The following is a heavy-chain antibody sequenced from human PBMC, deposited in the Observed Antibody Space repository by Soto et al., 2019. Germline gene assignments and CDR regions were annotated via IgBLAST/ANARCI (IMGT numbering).Heavy chain of an antibody. CDR3: ARGQRFSDWFDP. D-gene: IGHD3-3*01. V-gene: IGHV4-4*07. CDR2: IYSSGST. Sequence: KPWETLSLTGTVTGGAISGYYWTWIRQSDGEGLEWIGRIYSSGSTNYNPSLKSRVTISLDTSMNYFSLRLSSVTAADTAVYYCARGQRFSDWFDPWGQGTLVTVSS. J-gene: IGHJ5*02. CDR1: GGAISGYY.